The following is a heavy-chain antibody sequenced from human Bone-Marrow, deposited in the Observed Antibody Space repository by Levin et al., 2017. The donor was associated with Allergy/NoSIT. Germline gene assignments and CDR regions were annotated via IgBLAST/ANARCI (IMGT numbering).Heavy chain of an antibody. CDR3: ARDDYYDGGTYYGNFDS. D-gene: IGHD3-22*01. Sequence: ASVKVSCKASGGTFRNYGISWVRQAPGQGLEWMGLFIPIFGTANYAQKFQGRVTISADESTRTAHMELRSLRPEDTAVYYCARDDYYDGGTYYGNFDSWGQGTLVSVSS. CDR1: GGTFRNYG. V-gene: IGHV1-69*13. CDR2: FIPIFGTA. J-gene: IGHJ4*02.